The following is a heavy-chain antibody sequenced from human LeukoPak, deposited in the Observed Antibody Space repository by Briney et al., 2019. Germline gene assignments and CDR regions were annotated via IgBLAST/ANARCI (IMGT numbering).Heavy chain of an antibody. V-gene: IGHV1-24*01. D-gene: IGHD1-14*01. J-gene: IGHJ3*02. Sequence: ASVKVSCKASGYTFTELSMHWVRQAPGKGLEWMGGFDPEDGETIYAQKFQGRVTMTEDTSTDTAYMELSSLRSEDTAVYYCATAKPADGAFDIWGQGTMVTVSS. CDR2: FDPEDGET. CDR3: ATAKPADGAFDI. CDR1: GYTFTELS.